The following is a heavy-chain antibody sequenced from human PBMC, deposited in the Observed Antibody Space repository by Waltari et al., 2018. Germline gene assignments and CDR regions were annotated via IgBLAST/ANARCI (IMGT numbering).Heavy chain of an antibody. V-gene: IGHV3-21*02. CDR1: GFTFCTDH. CDR3: ARDSARNYDYISGGHAFDI. Sequence: EVQLVESGGGLVKPGGSLRLSCAAAGFTFCTDHINWVGQAPGRGLGWVSSIVSTRHNIYYADSVKGRSTISRDNANNSLYLQMSSLRAEDTAIYYCARDSARNYDYISGGHAFDIWGQGTMITVSS. D-gene: IGHD3-16*01. CDR2: IVSTRHNI. J-gene: IGHJ3*02.